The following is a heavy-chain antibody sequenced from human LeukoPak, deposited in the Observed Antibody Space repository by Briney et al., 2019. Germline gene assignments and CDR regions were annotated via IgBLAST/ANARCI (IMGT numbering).Heavy chain of an antibody. Sequence: PGGSLRLYCAASGFTFNAFGMHWVRQVPGKGLEWVAFMRYGEGDTYYRDSVRGRFAISRDNAKNTLYLQMNSLRPEDTAIYYCAKDWISDWSNYFDPWGQGTQVTVSS. D-gene: IGHD3-9*01. V-gene: IGHV3-30*02. CDR3: AKDWISDWSNYFDP. CDR2: MRYGEGDT. CDR1: GFTFNAFG. J-gene: IGHJ5*02.